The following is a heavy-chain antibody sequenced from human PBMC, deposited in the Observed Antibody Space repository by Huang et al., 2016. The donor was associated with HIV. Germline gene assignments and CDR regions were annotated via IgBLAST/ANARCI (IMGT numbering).Heavy chain of an antibody. CDR3: VRDRNSIVY. CDR2: IYFSGST. J-gene: IGHJ4*02. D-gene: IGHD3-16*02. V-gene: IGHV4-59*11. Sequence: QVQLQESGPGLVKPSETLSLTCTVSGGSISPHYWSWVRQPPGKGLELSGCIYFSGSTNYSPSLRRRVTISVDTSKNQFSLKLSSVTAADTAVYYCVRDRNSIVYWGQGTLVTVSP. CDR1: GGSISPHY.